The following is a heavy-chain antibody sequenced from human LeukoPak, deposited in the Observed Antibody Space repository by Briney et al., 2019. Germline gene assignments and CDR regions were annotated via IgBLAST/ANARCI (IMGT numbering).Heavy chain of an antibody. CDR2: ISWNSGDI. D-gene: IGHD4-23*01. J-gene: IGHJ4*02. CDR1: GFSFGGYA. Sequence: QAGGSLRLSCAASGFSFGGYALHWVRQAPGKGLEWVASISWNSGDIVHADSVKGRFTISRDNAKNSLYLQMDSLRTEDTALYYCVTGTQDNYGGKEGTRDFDYWGQGTLVTVSS. V-gene: IGHV3-9*01. CDR3: VTGTQDNYGGKEGTRDFDY.